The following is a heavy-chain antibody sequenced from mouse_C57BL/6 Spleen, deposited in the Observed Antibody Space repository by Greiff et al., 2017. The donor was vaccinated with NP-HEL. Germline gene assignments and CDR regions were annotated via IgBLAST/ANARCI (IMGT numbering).Heavy chain of an antibody. CDR3: ARSYYDYDGGFAY. V-gene: IGHV1-42*01. CDR1: GYSFTGYY. J-gene: IGHJ3*01. Sequence: LVESGPELVKPGASVKISCKASGYSFTGYYMNWVKQSPEKSLEWIGEINPSTGGTTYNQKFKAKATLTVDKSSSTAYMQLKSLTSEDSAVYYCARSYYDYDGGFAYWGQGTLVTVSA. D-gene: IGHD2-4*01. CDR2: INPSTGGT.